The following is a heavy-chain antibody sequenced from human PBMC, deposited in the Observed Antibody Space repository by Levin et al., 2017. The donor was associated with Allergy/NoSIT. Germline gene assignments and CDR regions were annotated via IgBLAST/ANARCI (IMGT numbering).Heavy chain of an antibody. V-gene: IGHV4-59*08. Sequence: SQTLSLTCTVSGGSISGYYWTWIRQPPGKGLEWIRNIDYIGNTYYSPSLKSRVTISVDTSKNQFFLRLSSVTAADTAVYSCAGQSLRTRNFDYWGQGALVAVSP. CDR3: AGQSLRTRNFDY. J-gene: IGHJ4*02. D-gene: IGHD3-16*01. CDR2: IDYIGNT. CDR1: GGSISGYY.